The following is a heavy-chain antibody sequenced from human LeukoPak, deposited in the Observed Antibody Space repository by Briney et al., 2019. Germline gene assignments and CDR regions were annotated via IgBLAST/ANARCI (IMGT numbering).Heavy chain of an antibody. CDR2: IYYSVST. V-gene: IGHV4-59*01. Sequence: SETLSLTCTVSGSSISSYYWSWIRQPPGKGLEWIGCIYYSVSTNYNPSLKSRVTISVDTSANQFSLKLNSVTAADTAVYYCAGGPYYYHMDVWGKGTTVTVSS. CDR3: AGGPYYYHMDV. J-gene: IGHJ6*03. CDR1: GSSISSYY.